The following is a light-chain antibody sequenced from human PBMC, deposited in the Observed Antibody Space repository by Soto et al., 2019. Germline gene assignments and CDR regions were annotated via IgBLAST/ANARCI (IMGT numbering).Light chain of an antibody. V-gene: IGKV3D-15*01. CDR3: QQYTNWPTT. CDR1: QSFSSN. J-gene: IGKJ1*01. Sequence: EIVMTQSPGTLSLSPGERATLSCRASQSFSSNLAWYQQKPGQAPRLLIYGASSRATGIPDRFSGSGSGTDFTLTVTRLQSEDFGIYYCQQYTNWPTTFGQGTKVDI. CDR2: GAS.